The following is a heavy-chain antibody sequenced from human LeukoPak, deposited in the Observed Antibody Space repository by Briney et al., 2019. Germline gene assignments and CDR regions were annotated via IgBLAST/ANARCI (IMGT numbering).Heavy chain of an antibody. CDR2: IYSGDDT. Sequence: GGSLRLSCAASGFTVSSNYMNWVRQAPGKGLEWVSIIYSGDDTYYADSVKGRFTISRDNSKNTLYLQMNSLRAEDTAVYYCAREDQAPHEDWGQGTLVTVSS. CDR3: AREDQAPHED. D-gene: IGHD2-2*01. CDR1: GFTVSSNY. J-gene: IGHJ4*02. V-gene: IGHV3-66*02.